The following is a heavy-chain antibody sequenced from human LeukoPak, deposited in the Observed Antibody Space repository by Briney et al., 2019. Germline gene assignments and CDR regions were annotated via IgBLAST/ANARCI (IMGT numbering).Heavy chain of an antibody. CDR3: AKSRGYYYEKSGPADY. CDR2: IWYDGSIK. CDR1: GFSFSSYG. D-gene: IGHD3-22*01. Sequence: PGGSLRLSCAASGFSFSSYGMHRVRQAPGKGLEWVAVIWYDGSIKYYGDSVKGRFTISRDNSKNTLYLQMSSLSAEDTAVYYCAKSRGYYYEKSGPADYWGQGTLVTVSS. J-gene: IGHJ4*02. V-gene: IGHV3-33*06.